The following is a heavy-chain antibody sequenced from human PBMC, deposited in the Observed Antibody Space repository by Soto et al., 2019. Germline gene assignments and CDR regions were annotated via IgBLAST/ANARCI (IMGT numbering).Heavy chain of an antibody. Sequence: SETLSLTCPVSGGSLSSSYYYWSWIRQHPGKGLEWIGSIYYRGSTYYNPSLKSRVTISVDTSKNQFSLKLSSVTAADTAVYYCAGHNPAQGYYYCMDVWGQGTTVTVSS. V-gene: IGHV4-39*01. J-gene: IGHJ6*02. CDR1: GGSLSSSYYY. CDR2: IYYRGST. CDR3: AGHNPAQGYYYCMDV.